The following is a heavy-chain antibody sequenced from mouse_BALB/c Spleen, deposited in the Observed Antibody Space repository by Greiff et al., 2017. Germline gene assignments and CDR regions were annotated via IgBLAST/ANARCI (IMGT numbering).Heavy chain of an antibody. D-gene: IGHD1-1*01. CDR1: GFTINDYY. Sequence: EVKLQQSGAELVRPGASVKLSCTASGFTINDYYMHWVKQRPEQGLEWIGWIDPENGDTEYAPNFQGKATMTADTSSNTAYLQLSSLTSEDTAVYYCNPIYYGSYYRYFDYWGQGTTLTVSS. CDR2: IDPENGDT. V-gene: IGHV14-4*02. J-gene: IGHJ2*01. CDR3: NPIYYGSYYRYFDY.